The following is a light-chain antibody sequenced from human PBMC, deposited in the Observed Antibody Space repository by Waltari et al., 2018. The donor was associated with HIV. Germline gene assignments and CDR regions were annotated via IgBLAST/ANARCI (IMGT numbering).Light chain of an antibody. CDR2: QDS. CDR1: KLGDKY. V-gene: IGLV3-1*01. J-gene: IGLJ2*01. Sequence: SYELTQPPSVSVSPGQTASITSSGDKLGDKYACWYQQKPGQSPVLVIYQDSKRPAGIPERFSGSNAGNTATLTISVTQTLEEADYYCQAWDSSTLVFGGGTKLTVL. CDR3: QAWDSSTLV.